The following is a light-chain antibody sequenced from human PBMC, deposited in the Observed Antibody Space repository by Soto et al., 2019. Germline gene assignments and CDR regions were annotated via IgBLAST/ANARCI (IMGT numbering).Light chain of an antibody. CDR2: AAS. J-gene: IGKJ1*01. V-gene: IGKV1-27*01. CDR3: QQYNSDPPT. Sequence: DIQMTQSPSSLSASVGDRVTITSRASKGISNYLAWYQHKPGKVPKLLIYAASTLQSGVPSRFSGSGSGTDFTLTISSLQPEDVATYYCQQYNSDPPTFGQGTKVEIK. CDR1: KGISNY.